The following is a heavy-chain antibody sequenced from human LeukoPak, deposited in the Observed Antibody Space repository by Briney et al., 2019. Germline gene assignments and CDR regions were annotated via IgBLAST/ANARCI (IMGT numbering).Heavy chain of an antibody. V-gene: IGHV4-31*03. Sequence: SETLSLTCTVSGGSISSGGYYWSWIRQHPGKGLEWIGYIYYSGSTYYNPSLKSRVTISVDTSKNQFSLKLSSVTAADPAVYYCARGTAMGAFGFDPWGQGTLVTVSS. CDR1: GGSISSGGYY. J-gene: IGHJ5*02. CDR2: IYYSGST. CDR3: ARGTAMGAFGFDP. D-gene: IGHD2-21*02.